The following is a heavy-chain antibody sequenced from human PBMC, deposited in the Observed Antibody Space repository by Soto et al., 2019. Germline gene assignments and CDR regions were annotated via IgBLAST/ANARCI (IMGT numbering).Heavy chain of an antibody. CDR2: ISGSGSSA. V-gene: IGHV3-23*01. CDR1: GFTFSSYA. Sequence: GGSLRLSCAASGFTFSSYAMSWVRQAPGKGLEWVSTISGSGSSAYYADSVKGRFTISRDKSKNTLYLHMDSLRAEDTAVYYCAKSVHYTIFGVVTHYWGQGTLVTVSS. J-gene: IGHJ4*02. D-gene: IGHD3-3*01. CDR3: AKSVHYTIFGVVTHY.